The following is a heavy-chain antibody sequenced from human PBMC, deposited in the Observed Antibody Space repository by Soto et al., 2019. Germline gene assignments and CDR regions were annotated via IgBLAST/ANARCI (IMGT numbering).Heavy chain of an antibody. D-gene: IGHD6-19*01. CDR3: ARVGFEQWLAY. Sequence: EVQLVESGGGLVQPGGSLRLSCAASEFTFSSYWMSWVRQAPGKGLEWVANIKQDGSEKYYVDSVKGRFTISRDNAKNSLYLQMNSLRAEDTAVYYCARVGFEQWLAYWGQGTLVTVAS. J-gene: IGHJ4*02. CDR2: IKQDGSEK. V-gene: IGHV3-7*01. CDR1: EFTFSSYW.